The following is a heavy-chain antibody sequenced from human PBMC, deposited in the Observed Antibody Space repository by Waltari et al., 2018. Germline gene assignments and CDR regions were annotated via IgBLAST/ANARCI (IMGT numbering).Heavy chain of an antibody. V-gene: IGHV3-48*01. CDR1: GFTFSSYS. CDR3: AREPPTDAFDI. CDR2: ISSSSSTI. Sequence: SCAASGFTFSSYSMNWVRQAPGKGLEWVSYISSSSSTIYYADSVKGRFTISRDNAKNSLYLQMNSLRAEDTAVYYCAREPPTDAFDIWGQGTMVTVSS. J-gene: IGHJ3*02.